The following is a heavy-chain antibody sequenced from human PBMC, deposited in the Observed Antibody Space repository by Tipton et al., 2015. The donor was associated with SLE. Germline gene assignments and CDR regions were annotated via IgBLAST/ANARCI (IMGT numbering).Heavy chain of an antibody. V-gene: IGHV4-39*07. D-gene: IGHD6-13*01. CDR3: ARPINHIAAAGTGAFDI. CDR1: GGSISSSSYY. J-gene: IGHJ3*02. Sequence: LRLSCTVSGGSISSSSYYWGWIRQPPGKGLEWIGSIYYSGSTYYNPSLKSRVTISVDTSKNQFSLKPSSVTAADTAVYYCARPINHIAAAGTGAFDIWGQGTMVTVSS. CDR2: IYYSGST.